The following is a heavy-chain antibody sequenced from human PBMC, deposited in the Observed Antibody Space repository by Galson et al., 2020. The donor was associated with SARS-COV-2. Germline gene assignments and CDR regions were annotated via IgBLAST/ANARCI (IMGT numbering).Heavy chain of an antibody. CDR3: ARDGIPQIGEPDAHDF. J-gene: IGHJ4*02. D-gene: IGHD1-26*01. CDR1: GFTFRNYA. V-gene: IGHV3-30*04. Sequence: GESLKISCAASGFTFRNYAIHWVRQAPGKGLEWVAVISYDGTTKYYGDSVRGRFTISRDNSKDILFLQMTNLRPDDSAVYYCARDGIPQIGEPDAHDFWGQGTLVTVSS. CDR2: ISYDGTTK.